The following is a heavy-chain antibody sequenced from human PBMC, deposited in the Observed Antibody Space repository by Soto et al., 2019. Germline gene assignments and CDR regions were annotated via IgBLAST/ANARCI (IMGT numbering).Heavy chain of an antibody. CDR3: ARKQAGYFSGLDY. D-gene: IGHD2-15*01. J-gene: IGHJ4*01. Sequence: PSETLSLTCTVTGDSITSGRYYGSWIRQHPGKGLEWLGYIYCSGVSGSTLYSPSLKSRITLSVDTSKTRFSLNLSSVTVADTAVYFCARKQAGYFSGLDYWGRGTQGNISS. V-gene: IGHV4-31*03. CDR2: IYCSGVSGST. CDR1: GDSITSGRYY.